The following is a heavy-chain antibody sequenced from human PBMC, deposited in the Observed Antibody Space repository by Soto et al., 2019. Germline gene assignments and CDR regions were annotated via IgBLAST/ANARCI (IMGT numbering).Heavy chain of an antibody. D-gene: IGHD6-6*01. CDR3: ARGLSSFLGSPFDF. J-gene: IGHJ4*02. V-gene: IGHV1-69*13. CDR1: GGSFNDYA. Sequence: SVKVSCKASGGSFNDYAVSWVRQAPGQGLEWMGGIIPIFGTPNYAQNFQDRVTITADESTNTVYMGLSSLRPEDTAIYFCARGLSSFLGSPFDFWGQGTRVTVSS. CDR2: IIPIFGTP.